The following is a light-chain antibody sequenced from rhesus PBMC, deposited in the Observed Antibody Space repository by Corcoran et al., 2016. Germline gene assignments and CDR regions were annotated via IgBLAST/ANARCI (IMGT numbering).Light chain of an antibody. CDR3: QQYSNWPYS. CDR1: QSVSSR. CDR2: GAS. V-gene: IGKV3-42*01. J-gene: IGKJ2*01. Sequence: EIVMTQSPATLSLSPGERATLSCRASQSVSSRLAWYPQNPGQAPRLLIYGASSMATGIPDRFSGSGPGTEFTLTISSLEPEDVAVYYCQQYSNWPYSFGQGTKVEVK.